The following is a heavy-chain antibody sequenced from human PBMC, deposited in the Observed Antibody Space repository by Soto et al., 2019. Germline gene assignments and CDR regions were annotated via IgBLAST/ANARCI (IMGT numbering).Heavy chain of an antibody. J-gene: IGHJ4*02. Sequence: QVQLVQSGAEEKKPGASVKVSCKASGYTFTSYAMHWVRQAPGQRLEWMGWINAGNGNTKYSQKFQGRVTITRDTSASTPYMELTRRSSEDTAVYYCASSTVVVTALAHWGRGTQVTVSS. CDR1: GYTFTSYA. D-gene: IGHD2-21*02. V-gene: IGHV1-3*05. CDR3: ASSTVVVTALAH. CDR2: INAGNGNT.